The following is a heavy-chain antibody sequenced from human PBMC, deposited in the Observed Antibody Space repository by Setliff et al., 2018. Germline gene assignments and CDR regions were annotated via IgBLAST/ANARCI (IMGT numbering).Heavy chain of an antibody. CDR2: IKSNVDFGTT. Sequence: GGSLRLSCAASGFTFSNAWMSWVRQAPGKGLEWVGRIKSNVDFGTTDYAAPVKGRFTISRDDSRNTLYLQMSSLKTEDTAVYYCVRGGSAPSSYQYPLDVWGQGTTVTVSS. V-gene: IGHV3-15*01. D-gene: IGHD1-26*01. CDR1: GFTFSNAW. J-gene: IGHJ6*02. CDR3: VRGGSAPSSYQYPLDV.